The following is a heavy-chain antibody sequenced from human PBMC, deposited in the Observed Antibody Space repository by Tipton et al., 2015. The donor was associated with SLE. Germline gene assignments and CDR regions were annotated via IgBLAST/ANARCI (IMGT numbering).Heavy chain of an antibody. V-gene: IGHV4-4*02. CDR3: ARAWGAIDY. D-gene: IGHD7-27*01. J-gene: IGHJ4*02. CDR1: GDSITKMNW. Sequence: GLVKPSGTLSLTCAVSGDSITKMNWWSWVRQPPGKGLEWIGEIYHSGSTHYNPSLKSRVTMSMDKSNNHFSLTLTSVSAADSGMYYCARAWGAIDYWGQGTLVTVSS. CDR2: IYHSGST.